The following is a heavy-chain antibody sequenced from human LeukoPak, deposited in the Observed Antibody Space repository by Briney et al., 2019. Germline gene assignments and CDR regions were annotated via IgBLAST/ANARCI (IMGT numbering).Heavy chain of an antibody. CDR1: GYTFTSYG. D-gene: IGHD3-10*01. CDR3: ARAQYYYGSGSYSPLGY. V-gene: IGHV1-18*01. J-gene: IGHJ4*02. Sequence: ASVKVSCKASGYTFTSYGISWVRQAPGQGLEWMGWISAYNGNTNFAQKLQGRVTMTTDTSTSTAYMEVRSLTSDDTAVYYCARAQYYYGSGSYSPLGYWGQGTLVTVSS. CDR2: ISAYNGNT.